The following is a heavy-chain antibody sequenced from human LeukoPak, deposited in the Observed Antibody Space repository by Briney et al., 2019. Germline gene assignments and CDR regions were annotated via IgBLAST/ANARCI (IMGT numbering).Heavy chain of an antibody. V-gene: IGHV3-23*01. D-gene: IGHD6-19*01. CDR1: GFTFSSYA. J-gene: IGHJ6*02. CDR2: MSASGYST. CDR3: AKSVHSSGWDTYYYYGMDV. Sequence: GGSLRLSCAASGFTFSSYAMSWVRQAPGKGLEWVSAMSASGYSTYYADSVKGRFTISRDNSKNTLYLQMNSLRADDTAVYYCAKSVHSSGWDTYYYYGMDVWGQGTTVTVSS.